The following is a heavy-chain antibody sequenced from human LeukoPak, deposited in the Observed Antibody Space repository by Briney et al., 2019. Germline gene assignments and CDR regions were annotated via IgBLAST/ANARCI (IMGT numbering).Heavy chain of an antibody. CDR1: GFTFSSNY. V-gene: IGHV3-53*01. CDR3: ARSRGAYCGGDCYRSYYFDY. Sequence: GGSLRLSCAASGFTFSSNYMSWVRQAPGKGLEWVSVIYSGGSTYYADSVKGRFTISRDNSKNTLYLQMNSLRAEDTAVYYGARSRGAYCGGDCYRSYYFDYWGQGTLVTVSS. J-gene: IGHJ4*02. CDR2: IYSGGST. D-gene: IGHD2-21*02.